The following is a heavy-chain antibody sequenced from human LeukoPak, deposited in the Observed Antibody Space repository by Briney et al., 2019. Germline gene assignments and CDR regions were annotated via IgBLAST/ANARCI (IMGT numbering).Heavy chain of an antibody. CDR1: GGSISSSSYY. V-gene: IGHV4-39*07. D-gene: IGHD3-22*01. CDR3: ARAPLYYYDSSAPTYYFDY. J-gene: IGHJ4*02. Sequence: SETLSLTCTVSGGSISSSSYYWGWIRQPPGKGLEWIGSIYYSGSTYYNPSLKSRVTISVDTSKNQFSLKLSSVTAADTAVYYCARAPLYYYDSSAPTYYFDYWGQGTLVTVSS. CDR2: IYYSGST.